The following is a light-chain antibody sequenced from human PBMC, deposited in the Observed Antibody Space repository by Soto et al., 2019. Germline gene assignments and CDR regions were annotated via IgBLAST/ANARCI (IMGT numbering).Light chain of an antibody. CDR2: DAS. J-gene: IGKJ5*01. CDR3: QQYNSYPIT. V-gene: IGKV1-5*01. CDR1: QSISSW. Sequence: ITQSPTTRSASAGERVTISWRASQSISSWLAWYQQKPGKAPKLLIYDASNLESGVPSRFSGSGSGTEFTLTISSLQPDDFATYYCQQYNSYPITFGQGTRLAI.